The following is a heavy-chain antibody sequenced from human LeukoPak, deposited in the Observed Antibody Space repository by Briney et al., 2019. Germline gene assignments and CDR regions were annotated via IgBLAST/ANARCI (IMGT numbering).Heavy chain of an antibody. Sequence: SETLSLTCTVSVGSISTYSWSWIRQPPGKGLEWIGYIYNTGYTNYNPSLKSRVTISVDTSKNQFSLKLSSVTAADTAVYYCARDLGGQWLVVDCWGQGTLVTVSS. J-gene: IGHJ4*02. CDR3: ARDLGGQWLVVDC. CDR2: IYNTGYT. V-gene: IGHV4-59*01. D-gene: IGHD6-19*01. CDR1: VGSISTYS.